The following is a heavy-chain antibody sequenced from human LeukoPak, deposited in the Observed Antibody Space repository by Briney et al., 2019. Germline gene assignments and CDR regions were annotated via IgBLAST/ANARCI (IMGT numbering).Heavy chain of an antibody. CDR2: MNPNRGNT. CDR3: ARSRVSDCSGGSCYSLAWFDP. Sequence: ASVKVSCKASGYTFTIYDINWVRQAPGQGLEWMGWMNPNRGNTGYAQKFQGRATMTRNTSISTAYMELSSLRSEDTAVYYCARSRVSDCSGGSCYSLAWFDPWGQGTLVTVSS. CDR1: GYTFTIYD. J-gene: IGHJ5*02. V-gene: IGHV1-8*01. D-gene: IGHD2-15*01.